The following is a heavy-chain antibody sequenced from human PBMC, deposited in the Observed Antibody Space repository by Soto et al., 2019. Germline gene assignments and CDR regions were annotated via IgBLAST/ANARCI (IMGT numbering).Heavy chain of an antibody. CDR3: ARDGYSSGWSLSD. CDR2: ISSSSSYI. Sequence: EVQLVESGGGLVKPGGSLRLSCAASGFTFSSYSMNWVRQAPGKGLEWVSSISSSSSYIYYADSVKDRFTISRDNAKNSLYLQMNSLRAEDTAVYYCARDGYSSGWSLSDWGQGTLVTVSS. CDR1: GFTFSSYS. V-gene: IGHV3-21*01. J-gene: IGHJ4*02. D-gene: IGHD6-19*01.